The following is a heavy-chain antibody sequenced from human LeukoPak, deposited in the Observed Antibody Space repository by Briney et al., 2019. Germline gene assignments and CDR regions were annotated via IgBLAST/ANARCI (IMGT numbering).Heavy chain of an antibody. V-gene: IGHV5-51*01. Sequence: GEPLQISCKGSGYSFTSYWIGWVRQMPGKGLEWMGIIYPGDSDTRYSPSFQGQVTISADKSISTAYLQWSSLKASDTAMYYCARQGGLGYYYDSSGMFDYWGQGTLVTVSS. CDR1: GYSFTSYW. J-gene: IGHJ4*02. D-gene: IGHD3-22*01. CDR3: ARQGGLGYYYDSSGMFDY. CDR2: IYPGDSDT.